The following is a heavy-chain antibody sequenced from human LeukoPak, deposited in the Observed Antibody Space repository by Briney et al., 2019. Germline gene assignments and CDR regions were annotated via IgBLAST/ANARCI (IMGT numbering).Heavy chain of an antibody. CDR2: ITGRGDST. Sequence: PGGSLRLSCAASGLTFSSYAMSWVRQAPGKGLEWVSGITGRGDSTYYADFVKGRFTISRDNSKNTLYLQMNSLRAEDTAVYYCAKTSGSGDYWGQGTLVTVSP. D-gene: IGHD3-10*01. CDR1: GLTFSSYA. V-gene: IGHV3-23*01. CDR3: AKTSGSGDY. J-gene: IGHJ4*02.